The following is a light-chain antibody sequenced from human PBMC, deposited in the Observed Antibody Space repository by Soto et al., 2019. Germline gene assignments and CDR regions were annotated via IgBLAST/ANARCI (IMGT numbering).Light chain of an antibody. J-gene: IGKJ2*01. CDR3: QQSHRSEYS. V-gene: IGKV1-39*01. Sequence: IQLTQSPSSLSASVGDRVTITCRTSQSISAYLNWYRQKPGQAPELLIYATSNLHSGVPSRFSRSGSVTEFTLTINSLQPEDLATYYCQQSHRSEYSFGQGARLEIK. CDR2: ATS. CDR1: QSISAY.